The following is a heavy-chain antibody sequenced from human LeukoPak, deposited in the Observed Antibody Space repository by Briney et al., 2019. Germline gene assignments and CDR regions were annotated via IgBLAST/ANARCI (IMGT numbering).Heavy chain of an antibody. Sequence: EASVTVSCKASGYTITGYYMHRVRQATGQGLEWMGRINPNSGGTNYAQKFQGRVTMTRDTSISTAYMELSRLRSDDTAVYYCARADDYEIDYWGQGTLVTVSS. CDR1: GYTITGYY. V-gene: IGHV1-2*06. CDR2: INPNSGGT. J-gene: IGHJ4*02. CDR3: ARADDYEIDY. D-gene: IGHD4-17*01.